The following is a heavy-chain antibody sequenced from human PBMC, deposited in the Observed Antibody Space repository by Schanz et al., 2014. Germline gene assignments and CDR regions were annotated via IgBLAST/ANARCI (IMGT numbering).Heavy chain of an antibody. Sequence: QVHLVQSGAEVKKPGSSVKVSCKASGGTFSSDTFSWVRQAPGQGLEWMGWINVGNGNMKYSQKFQGRVTITRDTSASTAYMELSSLRSDDTAVYYCARGYGDSPTDFWGQGTLVTVSS. CDR1: GGTFSSDT. CDR3: ARGYGDSPTDF. CDR2: INVGNGNM. V-gene: IGHV1-3*01. D-gene: IGHD4-17*01. J-gene: IGHJ4*02.